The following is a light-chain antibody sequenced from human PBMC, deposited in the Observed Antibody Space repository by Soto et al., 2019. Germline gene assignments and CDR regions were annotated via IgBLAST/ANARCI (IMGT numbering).Light chain of an antibody. CDR3: QQRSNWPPIT. Sequence: VMTQSPATLSVSPGERATLSCRASQSISSNLAWYQQKPGQAPRLLIYDASNRATGIPARFSGSGSGTDFTLTISSLEPEDFAVYYCQQRSNWPPITFGQGTRLEIK. V-gene: IGKV3-11*01. CDR2: DAS. J-gene: IGKJ5*01. CDR1: QSISSN.